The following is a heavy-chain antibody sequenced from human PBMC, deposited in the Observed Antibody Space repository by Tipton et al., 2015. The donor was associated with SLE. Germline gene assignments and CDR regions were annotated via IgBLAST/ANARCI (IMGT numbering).Heavy chain of an antibody. J-gene: IGHJ4*02. CDR3: AKDKYCGL. D-gene: IGHD2-21*02. CDR2: ISYSGSTM. Sequence: SLRLSCTASGFTFSSYEMNWVRQAPGTGLEFVAYISYSGSTMFYADSVKGRFTISRDNAQNTLYLQMNSLRPEDTAFYFCAKDKYCGLWGQGTLVTVSS. CDR1: GFTFSSYE. V-gene: IGHV3-48*03.